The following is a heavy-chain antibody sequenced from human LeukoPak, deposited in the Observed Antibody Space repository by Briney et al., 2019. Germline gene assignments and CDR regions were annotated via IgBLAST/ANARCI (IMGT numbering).Heavy chain of an antibody. CDR1: GFTFKDYG. V-gene: IGHV3-20*04. D-gene: IGHD1-26*01. J-gene: IGHJ6*02. CDR3: AKHMRATNTYSFFGLDL. Sequence: GVSLRLFCAASGFTFKDYGMLGVRGPRGKAVEWVSSINWNGGGTDYADSEKGRFTISRDNAKNSQYLQLSSLRPENTALYYCAKHMRATNTYSFFGLDLWRQETTDTVSS. CDR2: INWNGGGT.